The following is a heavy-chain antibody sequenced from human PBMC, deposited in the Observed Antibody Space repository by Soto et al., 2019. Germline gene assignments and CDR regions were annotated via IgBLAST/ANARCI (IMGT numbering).Heavy chain of an antibody. Sequence: PGGSLLHSCAASGFTFSDYYMSWIRPAPGKGLEWISHISDSATTMYYADSVKGRFTISRDNARKSLFLHMNSLRAEDTAVYYCARDTAFISSGLFNPWGQGNLVTV. V-gene: IGHV3-11*01. J-gene: IGHJ4*02. CDR2: ISDSATTM. CDR1: GFTFSDYY. D-gene: IGHD1-26*01. CDR3: ARDTAFISSGLFNP.